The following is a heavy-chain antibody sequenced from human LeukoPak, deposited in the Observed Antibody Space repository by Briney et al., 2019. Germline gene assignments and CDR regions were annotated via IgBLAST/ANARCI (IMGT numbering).Heavy chain of an antibody. V-gene: IGHV3-21*01. CDR2: MSSGSSYI. D-gene: IGHD3-22*01. J-gene: IGHJ4*02. Sequence: GGSLRLSCAASGFTFSIYSMNWVRQAPGKGVEWVSSMSSGSSYIYYAVPVRGRFTISRDNAKNSLYLQMNSLRAEDTAVYYRARGYLDDSSGYYSFYWGQGTLVTVSS. CDR1: GFTFSIYS. CDR3: ARGYLDDSSGYYSFY.